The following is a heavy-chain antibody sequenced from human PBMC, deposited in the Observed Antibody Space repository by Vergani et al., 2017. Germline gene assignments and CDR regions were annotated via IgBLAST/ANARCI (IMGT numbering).Heavy chain of an antibody. J-gene: IGHJ6*03. V-gene: IGHV3-7*01. D-gene: IGHD6-6*01. CDR1: GFISSSYW. CDR3: AKALYSSSGNYYYYMDV. Sequence: EGQLVESGGDWVQRGGSLRLSCAASGFISSSYWMSWVRQAPGKGLEWVANVNQDGSEKYYVDSVRGRFTISRDNSKNTLYLQMNSLRAEDTAVYYCAKALYSSSGNYYYYMDVWGKGTTVTVSS. CDR2: VNQDGSEK.